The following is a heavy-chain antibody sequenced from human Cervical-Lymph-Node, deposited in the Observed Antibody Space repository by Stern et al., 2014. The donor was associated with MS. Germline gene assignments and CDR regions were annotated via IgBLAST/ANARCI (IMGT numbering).Heavy chain of an antibody. CDR1: GYTFTNNW. CDR3: RRHPPRRKWDDPNYGLDV. V-gene: IGHV5-51*01. CDR2: IYPDTPNT. D-gene: IGHD1-1*01. Sequence: EVQLVESGAEVKKPGESLKLSCKGSGYTFTNNWIAWVRQMPGKGLEWMGIIYPDTPNTKYSPSLQARVTFPADKSISPAYLRGSSLKAGDSAGYYFRRHPPRRKWDDPNYGLDVWGQGTTVTVSS. J-gene: IGHJ6*02.